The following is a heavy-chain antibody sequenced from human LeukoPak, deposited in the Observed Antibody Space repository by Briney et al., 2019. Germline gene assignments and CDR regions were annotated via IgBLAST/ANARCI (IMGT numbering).Heavy chain of an antibody. CDR3: ARARRDSGFYKVDY. D-gene: IGHD3-3*01. V-gene: IGHV4-34*01. J-gene: IGHJ4*02. CDR1: GGSISSYY. CDR2: INHSGSA. Sequence: SETLSLTCTVSGGSISSYYWSWIRQPPGKGLEWIGEINHSGSANYNPSLKSRVTLSIDKSKNQFSLNLNSVTAADTAVYYCARARRDSGFYKVDYWGQGTLVTVSS.